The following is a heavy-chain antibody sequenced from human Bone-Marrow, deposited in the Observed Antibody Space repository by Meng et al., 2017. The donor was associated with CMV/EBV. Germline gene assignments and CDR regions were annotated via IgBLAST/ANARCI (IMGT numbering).Heavy chain of an antibody. CDR2: INPNSGGA. CDR1: GYTFTGYY. Sequence: ASVKVSCKASGYTFTGYYMHWVRQAPGQGLEWMGWINPNSGGANYAQKFQGRVTMTRDTSISTVYMELSRLTFDDTAVYYCARDQQTSLAYWGQGTLATVSS. CDR3: ARDQQTSLAY. V-gene: IGHV1-2*02. D-gene: IGHD2-21*01. J-gene: IGHJ4*02.